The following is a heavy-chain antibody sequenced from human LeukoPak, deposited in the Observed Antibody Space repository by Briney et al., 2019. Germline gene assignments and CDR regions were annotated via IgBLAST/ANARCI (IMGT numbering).Heavy chain of an antibody. V-gene: IGHV3-49*04. CDR3: SGFYCSRTSCSDY. CDR2: IRSKAYGGAT. CDR1: GFTFGDYV. D-gene: IGHD2-2*01. J-gene: IGHJ4*02. Sequence: PGGSLRLSCTASGFTFGDYVMSWVRQAPGKGLEWVGFIRSKAYGGATENAASVKGRFTISRDDSKSIAYLQMNSLKTEDTAVYYCSGFYCSRTSCSDYWGQGTLVTVSS.